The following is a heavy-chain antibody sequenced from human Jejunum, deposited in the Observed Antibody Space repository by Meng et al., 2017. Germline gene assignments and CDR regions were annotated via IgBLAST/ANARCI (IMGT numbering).Heavy chain of an antibody. J-gene: IGHJ4*02. CDR2: INDSGST. CDR3: ARGNEYSNYGADF. D-gene: IGHD4-11*01. CDR1: GGSISDYY. V-gene: IGHV4-34*01. Sequence: QVKLQQWGAGLLKPSETLSRTCAVYGGSISDYYWTWIRQPPGKGLEWLGEINDSGSTNYNPSLKSRVTISVDTSKSQFYLRVSSVTAADTAVYYCARGNEYSNYGADFWGQGTLVTVSS.